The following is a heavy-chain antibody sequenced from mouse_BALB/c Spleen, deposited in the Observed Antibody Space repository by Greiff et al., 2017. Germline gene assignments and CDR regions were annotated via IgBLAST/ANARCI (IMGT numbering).Heavy chain of an antibody. V-gene: IGHV1S135*01. CDR2: IDPFNGGT. J-gene: IGHJ3*01. CDR1: GYSFTSYY. Sequence: VQLQQSGPELMKPGASVKISCKASGYSFTSYYMHWVKQSHGKSLEWIGYIDPFNGGTSYNQKFKGKATLTVDKSSSTAYMHLSSLTSEDSAVYYCARYVLEGAYWGQGTLVTVSA. CDR3: ARYVLEGAY.